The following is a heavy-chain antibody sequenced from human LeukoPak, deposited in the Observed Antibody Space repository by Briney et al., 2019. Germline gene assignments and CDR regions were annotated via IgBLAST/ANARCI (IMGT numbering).Heavy chain of an antibody. J-gene: IGHJ4*02. CDR3: ARDTARGGYCDDYFDS. CDR2: MHHSGST. V-gene: IGHV4-38-2*02. D-gene: IGHD1-26*01. CDR1: GYSIWSNYY. Sequence: SETLSLTCTVSGYSIWSNYYWGWIRQPPGKGLEWIGSMHHSGSTYYNPSLKSRVTISVDTSKNQLSLKVNSVTAAETAVYYCARDTARGGYCDDYFDSWGQGILVTVSS.